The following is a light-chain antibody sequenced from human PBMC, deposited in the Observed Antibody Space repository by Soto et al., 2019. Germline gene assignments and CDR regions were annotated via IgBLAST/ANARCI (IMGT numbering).Light chain of an antibody. CDR2: GNS. Sequence: QSVLTQPPSVSGAPGQRVTISCTGSSSNNGAGYDVHWYQQLPGTPPKLLIYGNSNRPSGVPDRFSGSKSGTSASLAITGLQAEDEADYYCQSYDSSLSEVFGTGTKLTVL. J-gene: IGLJ1*01. CDR1: SSNNGAGYD. CDR3: QSYDSSLSEV. V-gene: IGLV1-40*01.